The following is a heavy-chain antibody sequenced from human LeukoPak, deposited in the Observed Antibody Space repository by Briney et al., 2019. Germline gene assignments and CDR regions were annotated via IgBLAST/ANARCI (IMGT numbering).Heavy chain of an antibody. V-gene: IGHV4-59*11. CDR2: IYYSGSP. CDR1: GGSISSHY. J-gene: IGHJ3*02. Sequence: PSETLSLTCTVSGGSISSHYWSWIRQPPGEGREWIGYIYYSGSPNHNPFLKSRVTISVDTSKNQFSPKLSSVTAAGTAVYYCARSEALKFDIWGQGTMVTVSS. CDR3: ARSEALKFDI.